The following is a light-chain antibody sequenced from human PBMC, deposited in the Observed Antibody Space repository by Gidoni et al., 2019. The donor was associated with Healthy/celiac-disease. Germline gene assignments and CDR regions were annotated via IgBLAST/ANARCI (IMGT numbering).Light chain of an antibody. Sequence: SYELTQPHAVSVPHGQTASITCSGDKLGDKYPCWYQQKPGQSPVLVIYQDSKRPSGIPERFSGSNSGHTATLTISGTQAMDEADYYCQAWDSSNVVFGGGTKLTVL. CDR1: KLGDKY. J-gene: IGLJ2*01. CDR3: QAWDSSNVV. V-gene: IGLV3-1*01. CDR2: QDS.